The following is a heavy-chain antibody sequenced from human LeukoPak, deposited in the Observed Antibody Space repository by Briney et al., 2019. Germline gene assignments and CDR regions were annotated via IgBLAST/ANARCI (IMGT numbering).Heavy chain of an antibody. D-gene: IGHD1-26*01. V-gene: IGHV1-69*13. J-gene: IGHJ4*02. Sequence: SVKVSCKASGGTPNNYAVNWVRQAPGQGLEWMGGTIPFYGATNYAAKFQGRVTITADESTGTVYMELSSLRSEDTAVYYCARMKGYSYSDYWGQGTLVTVSS. CDR3: ARMKGYSYSDY. CDR1: GGTPNNYA. CDR2: TIPFYGAT.